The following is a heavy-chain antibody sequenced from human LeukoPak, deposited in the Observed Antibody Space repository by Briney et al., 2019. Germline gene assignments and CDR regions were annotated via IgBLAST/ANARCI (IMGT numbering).Heavy chain of an antibody. V-gene: IGHV4-34*01. CDR1: GGSFSGYY. CDR3: ARGQSIVGATGDY. CDR2: INHSGSA. J-gene: IGHJ4*02. Sequence: SETLSLTCAVYGGSFSGYYWSWVRQPPGKGLEWIGEINHSGSANYNPSLKSRVTISVDTSKNQFSLKLTSVTAADTAVYYCARGQSIVGATGDYWGQGTLVTVST. D-gene: IGHD1-26*01.